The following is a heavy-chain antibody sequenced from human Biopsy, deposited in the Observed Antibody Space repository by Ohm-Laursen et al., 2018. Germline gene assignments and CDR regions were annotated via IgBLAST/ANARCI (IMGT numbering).Heavy chain of an antibody. J-gene: IGHJ2*01. V-gene: IGHV4-61*03. D-gene: IGHD3-22*01. Sequence: SDTLSLTCTVSGDSLSSGPDNWSWVRQPPGQGLEYIGFIYSGGNTNYNPSLQSRVTISVGTSKNHFSLRLRSVTPADTAIYYCARDRGYYSDRTVPGYFDLWGRGTLVTVSS. CDR3: ARDRGYYSDRTVPGYFDL. CDR2: IYSGGNT. CDR1: GDSLSSGPDN.